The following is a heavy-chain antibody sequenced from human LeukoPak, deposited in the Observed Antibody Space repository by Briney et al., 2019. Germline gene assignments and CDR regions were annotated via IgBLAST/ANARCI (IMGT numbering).Heavy chain of an antibody. CDR2: IYTSGST. CDR3: ARDAYYYDSSGYYIDAFDI. V-gene: IGHV4-4*08. Sequence: SETLSLTCTVSGGSISSYYWSWIRQPPGKGLEWIGRIYTSGSTNYNPSLKSRVTISVDTSKNQFSLKLSSVTAADTAVYYCARDAYYYDSSGYYIDAFDIWGQGTMVTVSS. J-gene: IGHJ3*02. D-gene: IGHD3-22*01. CDR1: GGSISSYY.